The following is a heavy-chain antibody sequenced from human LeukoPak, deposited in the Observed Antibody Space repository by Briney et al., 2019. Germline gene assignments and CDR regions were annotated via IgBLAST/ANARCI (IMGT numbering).Heavy chain of an antibody. D-gene: IGHD3-16*01. Sequence: PGGSLRLSCTASGLTFGDHAMSWVRQAPGKGLEWVGFIRSKTYGKTTEYAASVKGRFTISRDDSKNIAYLQMNSLKTEDTAIYYCTRFVPYLDYWGRGTLVTVSS. V-gene: IGHV3-49*04. CDR1: GLTFGDHA. CDR3: TRFVPYLDY. J-gene: IGHJ4*02. CDR2: IRSKTYGKTT.